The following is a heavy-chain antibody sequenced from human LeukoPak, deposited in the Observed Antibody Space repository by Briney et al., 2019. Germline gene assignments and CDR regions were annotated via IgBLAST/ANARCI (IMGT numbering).Heavy chain of an antibody. J-gene: IGHJ4*02. CDR3: ARLTGEALDY. CDR2: ISYNGGNK. Sequence: PGGSLRLSCAASGFPFSSYSIHWVRQAPGKGLEWVAVISYNGGNKYYADSVKGRFTVSRDNSENTLYLQMNSPRAEDTAVYYCARLTGEALDYWGQGTLVTVSS. D-gene: IGHD1-20*01. V-gene: IGHV3-30-3*01. CDR1: GFPFSSYS.